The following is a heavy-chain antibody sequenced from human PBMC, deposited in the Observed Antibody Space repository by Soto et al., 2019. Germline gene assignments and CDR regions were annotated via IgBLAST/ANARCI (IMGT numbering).Heavy chain of an antibody. V-gene: IGHV2-5*02. Sequence: QITLKESGPTLMKPPQTLTLTCTFSGFSLSTSGVAVAWIRQPPGKALEWLALIYWDDDKRYRPSLKSRLTITKDTSKNQVVLTMTNIDPADTGTYYCAHGAFFRGAHLDYWGQGILVTVSS. CDR2: IYWDDDK. CDR1: GFSLSTSGVA. J-gene: IGHJ4*02. D-gene: IGHD3-10*01. CDR3: AHGAFFRGAHLDY.